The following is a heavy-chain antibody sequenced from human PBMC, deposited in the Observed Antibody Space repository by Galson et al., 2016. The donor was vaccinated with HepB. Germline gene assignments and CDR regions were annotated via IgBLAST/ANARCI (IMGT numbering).Heavy chain of an antibody. V-gene: IGHV4-39*01. CDR1: GGSIVSTTFY. CDR3: ARHPEGIGWYKSHRGYFDY. D-gene: IGHD6-19*01. Sequence: LSLTCTVSGGSIVSTTFYWGWIRQAPGKALEWIGTIYSSGNTYYNPSLKSRVSISVDTAKNQFSLRVNSVAATDMAVYYCARHPEGIGWYKSHRGYFDYWGPGKVVTVSS. J-gene: IGHJ4*02. CDR2: IYSSGNT.